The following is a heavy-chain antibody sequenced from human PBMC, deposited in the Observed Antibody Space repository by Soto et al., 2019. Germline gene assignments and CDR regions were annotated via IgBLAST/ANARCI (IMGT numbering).Heavy chain of an antibody. D-gene: IGHD3-22*01. J-gene: IGHJ6*02. CDR2: INHSGST. CDR1: GGSFSGYY. CDR3: ARCAKSGYYYVGYYYYGMDV. V-gene: IGHV4-34*01. Sequence: SETLSLTCAVYGGSFSGYYWSWIRQPPGKWLEWIGEINHSGSTNYNPSLKSRVTISVDTSKNQFSLKLSSVTAADTAVYYCARCAKSGYYYVGYYYYGMDVWGQGTTVTVSS.